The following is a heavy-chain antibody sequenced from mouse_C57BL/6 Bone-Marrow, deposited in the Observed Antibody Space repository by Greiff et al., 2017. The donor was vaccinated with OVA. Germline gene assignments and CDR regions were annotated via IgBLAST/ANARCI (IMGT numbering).Heavy chain of an antibody. J-gene: IGHJ1*03. CDR1: GYSITSGYY. Sequence: EVKLMESGPGLVKPSQSLSLTCSVTGYSITSGYYWNWIRQFPGNKLEWMGYISYDGSNNYNPSLKNRISITRDTSKNQFFLKLNSVTTEDTATYYCARMRKAYWYFDVWGTGTTVTVSS. CDR2: ISYDGSN. CDR3: ARMRKAYWYFDV. V-gene: IGHV3-6*01.